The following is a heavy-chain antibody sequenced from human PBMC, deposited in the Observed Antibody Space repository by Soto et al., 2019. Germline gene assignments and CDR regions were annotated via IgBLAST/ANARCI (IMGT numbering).Heavy chain of an antibody. CDR1: GFTFSSYG. CDR2: IWYDGSNK. Sequence: LRLSCAASGFTFSSYGMHWVRQAPGKGLEWVAVIWYDGSNKYYADSVKGRFTISRDNSKNTLYLQMNSLRAEDTTVYYCARARQIVGSSSWFDPWGQGTLVTVSS. CDR3: ARARQIVGSSSWFDP. V-gene: IGHV3-33*01. D-gene: IGHD6-6*01. J-gene: IGHJ5*02.